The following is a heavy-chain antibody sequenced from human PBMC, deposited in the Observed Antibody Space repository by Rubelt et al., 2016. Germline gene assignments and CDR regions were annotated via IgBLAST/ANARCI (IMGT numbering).Heavy chain of an antibody. J-gene: IGHJ5*02. Sequence: GFTFSSYAMHWVRQAPGKGLEWVAVISYDGSNKYYADSVKGRFTISRDNSKNTLYLQMNSLRADDTAVYYCARDPGDWLLSGWFDPWGQGTLVTVSS. CDR1: GFTFSSYA. CDR3: ARDPGDWLLSGWFDP. V-gene: IGHV3-30*04. D-gene: IGHD3-9*01. CDR2: ISYDGSNK.